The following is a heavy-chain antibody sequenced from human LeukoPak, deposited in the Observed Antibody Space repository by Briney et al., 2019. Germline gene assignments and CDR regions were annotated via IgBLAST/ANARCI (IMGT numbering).Heavy chain of an antibody. CDR1: GFTFSSYG. J-gene: IGHJ5*02. CDR3: AREVPDCSGGSCYSGQNWFDP. V-gene: IGHV3-23*01. D-gene: IGHD2-15*01. Sequence: GGSLRLSCAASGFTFSSYGMSWVRQAPGKGLEWVSAISGSGGSTYYADSVKGRFTISRDNSKNTLYLQMNSLRAEDTAVYYCAREVPDCSGGSCYSGQNWFDPWGQGTLVTVSS. CDR2: ISGSGGST.